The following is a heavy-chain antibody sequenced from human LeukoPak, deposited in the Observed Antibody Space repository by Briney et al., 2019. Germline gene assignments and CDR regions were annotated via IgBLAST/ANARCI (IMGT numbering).Heavy chain of an antibody. CDR1: VVPISSRRYY. Sequence: SETLSLTCTVSVVPISSRRYYWGWILQPPGEGVEGIGSIYYNGITYYNPPLKSRLTIAVDTPNNQCSLKLSSLTTCDTAVYYCASLIAAAVYFDYWGQGTLVTVSS. V-gene: IGHV4-39*01. D-gene: IGHD6-13*01. CDR3: ASLIAAAVYFDY. J-gene: IGHJ4*02. CDR2: IYYNGIT.